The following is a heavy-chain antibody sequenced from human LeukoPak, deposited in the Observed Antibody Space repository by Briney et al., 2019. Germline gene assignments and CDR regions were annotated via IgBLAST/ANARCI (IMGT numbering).Heavy chain of an antibody. V-gene: IGHV4-39*01. CDR1: GGSISSSYY. Sequence: SETLSLTCTVSGGSISSSYYWGWIRQSPGKGLDWIGNVYYSGSTHYNPPLKSRVIISIDTSKNQFSLNLTSVTAADSATYYCARQGQSTYDAFDIWGQGTRVTVSS. CDR3: ARQGQSTYDAFDI. J-gene: IGHJ3*02. CDR2: VYYSGST.